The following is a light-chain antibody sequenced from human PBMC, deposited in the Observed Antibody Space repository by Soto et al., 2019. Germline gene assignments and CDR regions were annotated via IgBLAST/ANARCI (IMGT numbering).Light chain of an antibody. CDR2: GAS. CDR1: QSVGSN. Sequence: EIVMTRSPATLSVSLGERATLSCRASQSVGSNLAWYQQKPGQAPRLLIYGASTRATGIPARFSGSGSGTEFTLTISSLQSEDFAIYFCQQYNNWPPDRTFGQGTKVEIK. J-gene: IGKJ1*01. CDR3: QQYNNWPPDRT. V-gene: IGKV3-15*01.